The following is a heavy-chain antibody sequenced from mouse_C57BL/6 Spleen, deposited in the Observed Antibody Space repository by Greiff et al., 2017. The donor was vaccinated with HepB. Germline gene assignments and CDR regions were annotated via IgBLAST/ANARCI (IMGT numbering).Heavy chain of an antibody. Sequence: VHVKQSGAELVRPGASVKLSCTASGFNIKDDYMHWVKQRPEQGLEWIGWIVPENGDTEYASKFQGKATITADTSSNTAYLQLSSLTSEDTAVYYCTTRRYLDYWGQGTTLTVSS. CDR1: GFNIKDDY. CDR2: IVPENGDT. J-gene: IGHJ2*01. V-gene: IGHV14-4*01. CDR3: TTRRYLDY.